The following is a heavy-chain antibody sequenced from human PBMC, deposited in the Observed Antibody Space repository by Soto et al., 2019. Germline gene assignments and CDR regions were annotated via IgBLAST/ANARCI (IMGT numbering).Heavy chain of an antibody. CDR1: GGSFSGYY. D-gene: IGHD4-17*01. CDR3: ARQPYGDYVLWFDY. J-gene: IGHJ4*02. CDR2: INHSGST. Sequence: PSETLSLTCAVYGGSFSGYYWSWIRQPPGKGLEWIGEINHSGSTNYNPSLKSRVTISVDTSKNQFSLKLSSVTAADTAVYYCARQPYGDYVLWFDYWGQGTLVTVSS. V-gene: IGHV4-34*01.